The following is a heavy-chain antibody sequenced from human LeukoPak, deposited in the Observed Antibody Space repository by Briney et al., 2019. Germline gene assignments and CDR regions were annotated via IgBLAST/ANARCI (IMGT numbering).Heavy chain of an antibody. CDR2: TYYRSKWYN. CDR3: ARFYYDTSGHGAFDI. V-gene: IGHV6-1*01. D-gene: IGHD3-22*01. CDR1: RDSVSSNSAA. Sequence: SQTLSLTCAISRDSVSSNSAAWNCIRQYPSRGLEWLGRTYYRSKWYNDYAVSVKSQITINPDTSKNQFSLQLNSVTPEDTAVYYCARFYYDTSGHGAFDIWGQGTMVTVSS. J-gene: IGHJ3*02.